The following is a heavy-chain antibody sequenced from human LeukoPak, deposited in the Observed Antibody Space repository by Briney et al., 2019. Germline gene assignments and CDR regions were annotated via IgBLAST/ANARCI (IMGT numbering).Heavy chain of an antibody. CDR2: ISGTSRTI. CDR1: GFTFNKYS. CDR3: AKDGWLESGRTPFYFDS. V-gene: IGHV3-48*01. J-gene: IGHJ4*02. D-gene: IGHD3-10*01. Sequence: GGSLRLSCVASGFTFNKYSMNWVRQAPGKGLQWLSYISGTSRTIYYADSVKGRFAISRDNARNSLYLQMSSLRVEDTAVYYCAKDGWLESGRTPFYFDSWGQGTLVTVSS.